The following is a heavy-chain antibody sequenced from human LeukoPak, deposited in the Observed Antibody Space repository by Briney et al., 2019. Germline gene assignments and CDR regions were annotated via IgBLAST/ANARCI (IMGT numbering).Heavy chain of an antibody. D-gene: IGHD3-22*01. CDR1: GGSFSGCY. CDR2: INHSGST. J-gene: IGHJ2*01. Sequence: SETLSLTCAVYGGSFSGCYWSWIRQPPGKGLEWIGEINHSGSTNYNPSLKSRVTISVDTSKNQFSLKLSSVTAADTAVYYCARDVADSSGYYYTLGWYFDLWGRGTLVTVSS. V-gene: IGHV4-34*01. CDR3: ARDVADSSGYYYTLGWYFDL.